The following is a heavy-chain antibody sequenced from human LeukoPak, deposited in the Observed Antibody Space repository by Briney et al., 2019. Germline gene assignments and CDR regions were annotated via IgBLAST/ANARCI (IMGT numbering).Heavy chain of an antibody. CDR3: ARFGGTYYGDFDY. CDR1: GGSISSSSYY. Sequence: SETLSLTCTVSGGSISSSSYYWGWIRQPPGKGLEWIRSFYYSGSTYYNPSLKSRVTISVDTSKNQFSLKLSSVTAADTAVYYCARFGGTYYGDFDYWGQGTLVTVSS. V-gene: IGHV4-39*01. J-gene: IGHJ4*02. CDR2: FYYSGST. D-gene: IGHD1-26*01.